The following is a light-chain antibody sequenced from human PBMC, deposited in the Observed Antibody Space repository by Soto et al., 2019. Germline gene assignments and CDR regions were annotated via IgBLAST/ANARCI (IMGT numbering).Light chain of an antibody. CDR3: QQCYIYWT. V-gene: IGKV1-5*01. J-gene: IGKJ1*01. CDR2: DAS. CDR1: QSISSW. Sequence: DIQMTQSPSTLSASVGDRVTITCRASQSISSWLAWYQQRPGKAPKLLIYDASSLQSGVPSRFSGSGSGTEFTLSINSLQPDDFATYYCQQCYIYWTFGQGTKVDIK.